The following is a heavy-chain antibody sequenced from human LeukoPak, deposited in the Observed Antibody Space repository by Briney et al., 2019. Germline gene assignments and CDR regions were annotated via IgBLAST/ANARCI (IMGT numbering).Heavy chain of an antibody. D-gene: IGHD3-22*01. CDR3: SRSAYYDGSGNYYDY. CDR2: ISDGGSTT. J-gene: IGHJ4*02. V-gene: IGHV3-74*01. CDR1: RFTFSSYW. Sequence: GGSLRLSCAASRFTFSSYWMHWVRQAPGKGLVWVSRISDGGSTTTYADSVKGRFTISRDNAKNTLYLQMNGLRAEDTAVYYCSRSAYYDGSGNYYDYWGQGTLVTVSS.